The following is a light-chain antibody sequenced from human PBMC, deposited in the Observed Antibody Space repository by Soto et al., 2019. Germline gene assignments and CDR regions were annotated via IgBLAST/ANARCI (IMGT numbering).Light chain of an antibody. J-gene: IGKJ1*01. V-gene: IGKV3-20*01. CDR3: QQYGSSPWT. CDR2: GAS. Sequence: EIVLTQSAGTLSLSPGERATLSCRASQSVSSNYLAWSQQKPGQAPRLLIYGASSRATGIPDRFSGSGSGTDFTLTISRLEPEDFAVYYCQQYGSSPWTFGQGTKVEIK. CDR1: QSVSSNY.